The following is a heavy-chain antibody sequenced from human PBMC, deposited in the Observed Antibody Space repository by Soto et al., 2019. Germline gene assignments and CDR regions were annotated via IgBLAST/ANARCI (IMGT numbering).Heavy chain of an antibody. CDR3: AREFWSGPFDY. CDR2: IWDDGTNN. CDR1: GFTFSSYG. J-gene: IGHJ4*02. Sequence: QLVESGGGVVQPGRSLRLSCAASGFTFSSYGMHWVRQAPGKGLEWVAVIWDDGTNNYYADSVKGRFTISRDNSKNTLYLQMNSLRAEDKAVYYWAREFWSGPFDYWGQGTLVTVSS. D-gene: IGHD3-3*01. V-gene: IGHV3-33*01.